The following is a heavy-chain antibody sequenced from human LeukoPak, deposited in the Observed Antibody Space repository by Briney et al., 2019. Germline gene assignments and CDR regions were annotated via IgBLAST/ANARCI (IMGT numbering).Heavy chain of an antibody. CDR3: ARLKYYYDSSGYLGGDY. D-gene: IGHD3-22*01. Sequence: GGSLRLSCAASGFTVSSNYMSWVRQAPGKGLEWVSVIYSGGSTYYADSVKGRFTISRDNSKYTLYLQMNSLRAEDTAVYYCARLKYYYDSSGYLGGDYWGQGTLVTVSS. CDR2: IYSGGST. CDR1: GFTVSSNY. J-gene: IGHJ4*02. V-gene: IGHV3-53*01.